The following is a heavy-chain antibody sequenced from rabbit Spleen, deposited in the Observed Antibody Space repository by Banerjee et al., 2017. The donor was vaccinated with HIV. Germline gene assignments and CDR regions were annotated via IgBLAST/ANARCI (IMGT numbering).Heavy chain of an antibody. J-gene: IGHJ4*01. CDR3: VRGYASSSGYYNL. D-gene: IGHD1-1*01. V-gene: IGHV1S47*01. Sequence: QEQLKETGGGLVQPGGSLTLSCKASGFDFSSYGVSWVRQAPGKGLEWIGYIDPVFGSTDYASWVNGRFTISSDNAQNTVDLQMNSLTAADTATYFCVRGYASSSGYYNLWGPGTLVTVS. CDR1: GFDFSSYG. CDR2: IDPVFGST.